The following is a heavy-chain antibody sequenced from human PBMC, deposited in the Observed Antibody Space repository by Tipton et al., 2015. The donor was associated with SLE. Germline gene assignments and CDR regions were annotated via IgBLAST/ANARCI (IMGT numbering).Heavy chain of an antibody. CDR1: GGSISSYY. D-gene: IGHD2-2*01. V-gene: IGHV4-59*01. Sequence: TLSLTFTVSGGSISSYYWSWIRQPPGKGLEWIGYIYYSGSTNYNPSLKSRVTISVDTSKNQFSLKLSSVTAADTAVYYCARVSSTSCYALDYWGQGTLVTVSS. CDR2: IYYSGST. J-gene: IGHJ4*02. CDR3: ARVSSTSCYALDY.